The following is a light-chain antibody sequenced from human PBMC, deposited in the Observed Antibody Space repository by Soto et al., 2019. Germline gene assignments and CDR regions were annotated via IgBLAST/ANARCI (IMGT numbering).Light chain of an antibody. CDR1: QSAGNF. CDR3: QQRSNWPPIT. V-gene: IGKV3-11*01. Sequence: EIVMTQSPATLSVSPGETASLSCRASQSAGNFLAWYQQKPGQAPRLLIYGASTRATGIPDRFSGSGSGTDFTLTISSLEPEDFAVYYCQQRSNWPPITFGPGTKVDI. J-gene: IGKJ3*01. CDR2: GAS.